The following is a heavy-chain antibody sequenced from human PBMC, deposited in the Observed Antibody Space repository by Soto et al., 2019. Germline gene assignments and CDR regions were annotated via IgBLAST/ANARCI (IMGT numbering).Heavy chain of an antibody. D-gene: IGHD3-10*01. CDR1: GFTFSSYA. J-gene: IGHJ6*02. V-gene: IGHV3-30-3*01. Sequence: LRLSCAASGFTFSSYAMHWVRQAPGKGLEWVAVISYDGSNKYYADSVKGRFTISRDNSKNTLYLQMNSLRAEDTAVYYCAREGITMVRGVTYYYGMDVWGQGTTVTVSS. CDR2: ISYDGSNK. CDR3: AREGITMVRGVTYYYGMDV.